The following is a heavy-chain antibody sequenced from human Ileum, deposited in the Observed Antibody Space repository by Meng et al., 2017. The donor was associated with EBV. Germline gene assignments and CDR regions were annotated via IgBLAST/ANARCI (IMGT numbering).Heavy chain of an antibody. Sequence: VRVGKPGAEVKNAGASVKVLSKAAVYTFINHDINWVRQAAGQGLESIGWMNSYTGNAGYAQKFRGRVTMTRDTSINTAYLEVISLTSEDTAVYYCARGSGAGGRDWFDPWGQGTLVTVSS. V-gene: IGHV1-8*01. CDR3: ARGSGAGGRDWFDP. J-gene: IGHJ5*02. CDR1: VYTFINHD. D-gene: IGHD3-16*01. CDR2: MNSYTGNA.